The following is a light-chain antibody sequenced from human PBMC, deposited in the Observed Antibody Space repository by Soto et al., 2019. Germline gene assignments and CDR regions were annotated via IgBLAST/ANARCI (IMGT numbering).Light chain of an antibody. CDR2: AAS. V-gene: IGKV1-5*01. J-gene: IGKJ4*01. CDR1: QKISTW. Sequence: DIQMTQSPSTLSASVGDRVTITCRASQKISTWLAWFQQKPGKAPKLLIYAASTLQSGVPSRFSGSGSGTEFTLTINSLQPEDFATYYCQQLDSYPLTFGGGTRVEIK. CDR3: QQLDSYPLT.